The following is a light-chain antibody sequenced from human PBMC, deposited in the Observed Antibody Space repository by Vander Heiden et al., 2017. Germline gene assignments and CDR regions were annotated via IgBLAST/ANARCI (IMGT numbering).Light chain of an antibody. Sequence: QSVLTQPPSASVTPGQRVTSSCSGSSSNIGGNTVNWYQQLPGTAPKLLIYSINQRPSGVPDRFSGSQSGTSASLAISGLQSEDEADYYCAAWDDSLNAYVFGTGTKVTVL. CDR1: SSNIGGNT. J-gene: IGLJ1*01. CDR3: AAWDDSLNAYV. CDR2: SIN. V-gene: IGLV1-44*01.